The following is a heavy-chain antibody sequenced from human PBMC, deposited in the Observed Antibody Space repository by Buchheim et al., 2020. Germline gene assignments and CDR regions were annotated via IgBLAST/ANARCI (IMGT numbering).Heavy chain of an antibody. CDR2: IWYDGSNE. J-gene: IGHJ4*02. D-gene: IGHD3-10*01. Sequence: QVHLVESGGGVVQPGRSLRLSCSASGFTFSDYGMHWVRQAPGKGLAWVTTIWYDGSNEYYIDSVKGRFTISRDNSKSTAYLQMDSLRVEDTAVYYCARECTSGNSNNGPTDYWGQGTL. CDR3: ARECTSGNSNNGPTDY. V-gene: IGHV3-33*01. CDR1: GFTFSDYG.